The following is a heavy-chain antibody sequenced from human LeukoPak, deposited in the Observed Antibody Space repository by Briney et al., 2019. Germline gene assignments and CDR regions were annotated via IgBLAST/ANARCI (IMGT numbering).Heavy chain of an antibody. Sequence: GGSLRLSCADSGFTFSDSYMSWIRQAPGKGREWVSYISGSGSHTYYADSVKGRFTVSRENAKNLLYLQMNSLRVEDTAVYYCARGTYGTPHFEDWGQGTLVTVSS. V-gene: IGHV3-11*01. D-gene: IGHD1-1*01. CDR2: ISGSGSHT. CDR3: ARGTYGTPHFED. J-gene: IGHJ4*02. CDR1: GFTFSDSY.